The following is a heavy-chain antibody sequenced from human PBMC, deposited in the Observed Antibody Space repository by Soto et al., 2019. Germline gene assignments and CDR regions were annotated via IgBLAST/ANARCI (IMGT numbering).Heavy chain of an antibody. D-gene: IGHD3-10*01. CDR2: VIPILGTA. CDR1: GGSLRNSV. V-gene: IGHV1-69*01. J-gene: IGHJ4*02. CDR3: ARLGHPGH. Sequence: QVQRVQSGAEVKKPGSSVKVSCTASGGSLRNSVISWVRQAPAQRLEWMEGVIPILGTASYAQKFEGRVTMTADEATSTAYMDLSRLSPDVTAVYYCARLGHPGHWGPGTLVIVSS.